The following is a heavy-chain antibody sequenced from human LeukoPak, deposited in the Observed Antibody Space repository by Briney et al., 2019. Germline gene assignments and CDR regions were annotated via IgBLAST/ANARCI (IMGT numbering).Heavy chain of an antibody. J-gene: IGHJ4*02. CDR2: INPNSGGT. Sequence: ASVKVSCKASGYTFTGYYTHWVRQAPGQGLEWMGWINPNSGGTNYAQKFQGRVTMTRDTSISTAYMELSRLRSDDTAVYYCARVDCSGGSCYPNTPIDYWGQGTLVTVSS. CDR1: GYTFTGYY. V-gene: IGHV1-2*02. D-gene: IGHD2-15*01. CDR3: ARVDCSGGSCYPNTPIDY.